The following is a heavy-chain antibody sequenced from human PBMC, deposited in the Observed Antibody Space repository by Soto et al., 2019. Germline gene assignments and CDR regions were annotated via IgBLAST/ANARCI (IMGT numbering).Heavy chain of an antibody. CDR2: INPNSGGT. Sequence: ASVKVSCKASGYTFTGYYMHWVRQAPGQGLEWMGWINPNSGGTNYAQKFQGRVTMTRDTSISTAYMELSRLRSDDTAVYYCARTSGRYYDSRGYLGFWGQGTLVTVSS. J-gene: IGHJ4*02. CDR1: GYTFTGYY. CDR3: ARTSGRYYDSRGYLGF. D-gene: IGHD3-22*01. V-gene: IGHV1-2*02.